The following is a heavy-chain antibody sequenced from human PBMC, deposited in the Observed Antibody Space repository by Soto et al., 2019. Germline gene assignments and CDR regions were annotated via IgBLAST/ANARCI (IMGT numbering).Heavy chain of an antibody. V-gene: IGHV3-21*01. CDR3: AREKIIAAAGHDAFDI. D-gene: IGHD6-13*01. CDR2: ISSSSSNI. J-gene: IGHJ3*02. CDR1: GFTFSSYA. Sequence: GGSLRLSCAASGFTFSSYAMSWVRQAPGKGLEWVSAISSSSSNIYYADSVKGRFTISRDNAKNSLYLQMNSLRAEDTAVYYCAREKIIAAAGHDAFDIWGQGTMVTVSS.